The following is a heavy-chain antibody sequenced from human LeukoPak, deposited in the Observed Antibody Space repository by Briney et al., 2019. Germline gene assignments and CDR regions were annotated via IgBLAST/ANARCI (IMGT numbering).Heavy chain of an antibody. Sequence: GGSLRLPCAASGFTFSSYAMHWVRQAPGKGLEWVAVISYDGSNKYYADSVKGRFTISRDNSKNTLYLQMNSLRAEDTAVYYCASNWASIAFDYWGQGTLVTVSS. J-gene: IGHJ4*02. CDR3: ASNWASIAFDY. CDR1: GFTFSSYA. CDR2: ISYDGSNK. V-gene: IGHV3-30*04. D-gene: IGHD6-6*01.